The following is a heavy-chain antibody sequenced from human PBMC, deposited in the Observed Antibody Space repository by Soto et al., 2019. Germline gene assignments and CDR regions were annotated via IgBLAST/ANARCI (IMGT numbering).Heavy chain of an antibody. Sequence: QVQLVQSGAEVKKPGASVKVSCTASGYTFTDYYIHWVRQAPRQGLEWVGWINPYNGGTEYVKKFQGRVTMTRDTSISTAYMEMSRLRSDDTAMYYCARFDYGDYIFAFDIWGQGTMLTVAS. J-gene: IGHJ3*02. V-gene: IGHV1-2*02. CDR1: GYTFTDYY. D-gene: IGHD4-17*01. CDR3: ARFDYGDYIFAFDI. CDR2: INPYNGGT.